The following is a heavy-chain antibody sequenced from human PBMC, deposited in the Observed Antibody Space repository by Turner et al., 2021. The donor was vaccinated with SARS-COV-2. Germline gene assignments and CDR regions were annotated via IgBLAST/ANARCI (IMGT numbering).Heavy chain of an antibody. CDR2: IAYDGSNK. D-gene: IGHD6-13*01. Sequence: QVQLVASGGGVVQPGRSRRLSSAAFGFTCSRYGWHWVRQAPGKGLEWVAVIAYDGSNKYYADTGKGRFTISRDNSKNTLYLQMNSLRAEDTSVYYCAKDLGQLDWFDPWGQGTLVTVSS. J-gene: IGHJ5*02. V-gene: IGHV3-30*18. CDR1: GFTCSRYG. CDR3: AKDLGQLDWFDP.